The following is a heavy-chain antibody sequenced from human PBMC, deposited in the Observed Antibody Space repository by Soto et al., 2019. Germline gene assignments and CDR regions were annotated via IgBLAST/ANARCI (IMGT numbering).Heavy chain of an antibody. Sequence: SETLSLTCAVYGGSLSGYYWSWVRQSPGKGLEWIGEINHSGTANYNPSLKTRVTVSADASKHQFSLRLTSVTAADSATYYCASYHFLDLWTGSRHYMDVWSRGTPVTVSS. CDR3: ASYHFLDLWTGSRHYMDV. V-gene: IGHV4-34*01. J-gene: IGHJ6*03. D-gene: IGHD3-9*01. CDR2: INHSGTA. CDR1: GGSLSGYY.